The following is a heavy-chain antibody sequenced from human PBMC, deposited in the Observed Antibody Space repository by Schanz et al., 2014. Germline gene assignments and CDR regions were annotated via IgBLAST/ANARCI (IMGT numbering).Heavy chain of an antibody. CDR2: ISSGGGST. J-gene: IGHJ6*03. D-gene: IGHD2-2*01. CDR3: ARVKYCTITRCYRTETEGIYYMDV. Sequence: VQLVESGGGVVQPGRSLRLSCAASGFTFSAYAMTWVRQIPGKGLEWVSSISSGGGSTYYADSVKGRFTISRDNSKNTLYLQMKSLRAEDTAVYYCARVKYCTITRCYRTETEGIYYMDVWGKGTTVTVSS. CDR1: GFTFSAYA. V-gene: IGHV3-23*04.